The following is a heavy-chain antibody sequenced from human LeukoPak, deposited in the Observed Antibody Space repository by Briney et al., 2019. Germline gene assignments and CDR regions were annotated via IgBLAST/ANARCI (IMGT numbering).Heavy chain of an antibody. Sequence: ASVKVSCKASGYTFTSYGVSWVRQAPGQGLEWMGWISAYNGNTNYAQKLQGRVTMTTDTSTSTAYMELRSLRSDDTAVYYCARLQLAAAGTNWFDPWGQGTLVTVSS. J-gene: IGHJ5*02. V-gene: IGHV1-18*01. CDR1: GYTFTSYG. CDR2: ISAYNGNT. CDR3: ARLQLAAAGTNWFDP. D-gene: IGHD6-13*01.